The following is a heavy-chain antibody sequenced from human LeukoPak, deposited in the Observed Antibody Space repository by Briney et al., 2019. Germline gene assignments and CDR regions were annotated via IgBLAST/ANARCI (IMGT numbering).Heavy chain of an antibody. D-gene: IGHD5-12*01. CDR3: AREATDGHGDY. J-gene: IGHJ4*02. CDR2: IIPIFGTA. V-gene: IGHV1-69*13. CDR1: GCTFSSYA. Sequence: SVKVSCKASGCTFSSYAISWVRQPPAQGLEWMGGIIPIFGTANYAQKFQGRVTITADESTSTAYMELTSLRSEDTAVYYCAREATDGHGDYWGQGTLVTVSS.